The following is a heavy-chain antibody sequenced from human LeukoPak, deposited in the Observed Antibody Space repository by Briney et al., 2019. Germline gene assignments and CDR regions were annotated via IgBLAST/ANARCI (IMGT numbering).Heavy chain of an antibody. Sequence: GASVKVSCKASGYTFTGYYMHWVRRAPGQGLEWMGRINPNSGGTNYAQKFQGRVTMTRDTSISTAYMELSRLRSDDTAVYYCASLGYSYGYDYFDYWGQGTLVTVSS. CDR1: GYTFTGYY. J-gene: IGHJ4*02. CDR3: ASLGYSYGYDYFDY. CDR2: INPNSGGT. V-gene: IGHV1-2*06. D-gene: IGHD5-18*01.